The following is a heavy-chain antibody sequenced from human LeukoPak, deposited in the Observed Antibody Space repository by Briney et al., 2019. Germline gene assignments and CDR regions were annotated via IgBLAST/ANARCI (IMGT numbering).Heavy chain of an antibody. CDR1: GFTFSSYA. Sequence: GGSLRLSCAASGFTFSSYAMSWVRQAPGRGLEWVSAISGSGGSTYYADSVKGRFTISRDNSKNTLYLQMNSLRAEDTAVYYCARVDTVPEDGGFDPWGQGTLVTVSS. CDR2: ISGSGGST. CDR3: ARVDTVPEDGGFDP. V-gene: IGHV3-23*01. J-gene: IGHJ5*02. D-gene: IGHD5-18*01.